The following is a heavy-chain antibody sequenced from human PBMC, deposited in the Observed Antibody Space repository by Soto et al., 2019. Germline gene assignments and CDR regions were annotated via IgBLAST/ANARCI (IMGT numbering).Heavy chain of an antibody. CDR1: VFTFSNFG. CDR3: AKDLHSSGWAAYNFDY. J-gene: IGHJ4*02. V-gene: IGHV3-30*18. Sequence: GSLRLSGAASVFTFSNFGMHWVRQAPGKGLEWVALISYDGSNKYYADSVKGRFTISRDSTKNTLSLQINSLRAEDSAVYYCAKDLHSSGWAAYNFDYWGQGTLVTVSS. D-gene: IGHD6-25*01. CDR2: ISYDGSNK.